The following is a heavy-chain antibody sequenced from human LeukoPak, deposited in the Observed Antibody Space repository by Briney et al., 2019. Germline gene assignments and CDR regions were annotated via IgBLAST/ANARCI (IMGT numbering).Heavy chain of an antibody. D-gene: IGHD2-15*01. CDR1: GFTFSSYS. J-gene: IGHJ3*02. Sequence: GGSLRLSCAASGFTFSSYSMNWVRQAPGKGLEWVSSISSSSSYIYYADSVKGRFTISRDNAKNSLYLQMNSLRAEDTAVYYCARDLALFVVVAATRAAFDIWGQGTMVTVSS. CDR2: ISSSSSYI. V-gene: IGHV3-21*01. CDR3: ARDLALFVVVAATRAAFDI.